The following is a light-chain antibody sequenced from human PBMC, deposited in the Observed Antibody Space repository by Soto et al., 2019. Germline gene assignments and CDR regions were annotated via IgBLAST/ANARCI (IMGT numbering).Light chain of an antibody. Sequence: EILMPQSPATLSVSPGESATLSCMDGQSVSSNLAWYQQRPGQAPRLLISGASTRATGIPAKFSGSGSGSEFTLTISSLQSEDFAVYYCQQYNNWPLTFGGGTKVDIK. CDR1: QSVSSN. CDR2: GAS. V-gene: IGKV3-15*01. CDR3: QQYNNWPLT. J-gene: IGKJ4*01.